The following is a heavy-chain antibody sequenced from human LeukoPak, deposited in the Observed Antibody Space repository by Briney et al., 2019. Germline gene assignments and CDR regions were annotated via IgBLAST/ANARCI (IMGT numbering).Heavy chain of an antibody. J-gene: IGHJ4*02. CDR2: INHSGST. V-gene: IGHV4-34*01. CDR3: ARRKDYYFDY. CDR1: GGSFSGYY. Sequence: SETLSLTCAVYGGSFSGYYWSWIRQPPGKGLEWIGEINHSGSTNYNPSLKSRVTISVDTSKNQFSLKLSSVTAADTAVYYCARRKDYYFDYWGRGTLVTVSS.